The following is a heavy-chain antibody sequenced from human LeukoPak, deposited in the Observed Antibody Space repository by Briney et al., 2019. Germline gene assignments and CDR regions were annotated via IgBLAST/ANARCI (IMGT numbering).Heavy chain of an antibody. CDR1: GFVFSSYS. J-gene: IGHJ4*02. D-gene: IGHD3-22*01. Sequence: GGSLRLSCAASGFVFSSYSFNWVRQAPGKGLERVASVNTVSSYIYHADSVRGRFTISRDNAKNSVLLQMNSLRAEDMAMYYCVRLRRNSDSSGYFYYYDNWGQGTLVTVSS. CDR3: VRLRRNSDSSGYFYYYDN. CDR2: VNTVSSYI. V-gene: IGHV3-21*01.